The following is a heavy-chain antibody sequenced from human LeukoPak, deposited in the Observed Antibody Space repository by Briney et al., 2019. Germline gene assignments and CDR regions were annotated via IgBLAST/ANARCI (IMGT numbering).Heavy chain of an antibody. J-gene: IGHJ4*02. CDR2: IYYSGST. CDR3: ARGGQYYYDSSGFKFDY. D-gene: IGHD3-22*01. Sequence: SETLSLTCTVSGGSISGYYWSWIRQPPGKGLEWIGYIYYSGSTNYNPSLKSRVTISVDTSKNQFSLKLSSVTAADTAVYYCARGGQYYYDSSGFKFDYWGQGTLVTVSS. CDR1: GGSISGYY. V-gene: IGHV4-59*01.